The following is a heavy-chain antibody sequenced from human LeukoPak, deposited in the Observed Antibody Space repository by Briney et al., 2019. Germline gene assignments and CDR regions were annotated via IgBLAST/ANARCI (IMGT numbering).Heavy chain of an antibody. CDR1: GFTFSSYA. D-gene: IGHD4-17*01. J-gene: IGHJ6*02. V-gene: IGHV3-30-3*01. CDR2: ISYDGSNK. Sequence: GRSLRLSCAVSGFTFSSYAMHWVRQAPGKGLEWVAVISYDGSNKYYADSVEGRFTISRDNSKNTLYLQMNSLRAEDTAVYYCARDESIGYGDRSLLRGSDGMDVWGQGTTVTVSS. CDR3: ARDESIGYGDRSLLRGSDGMDV.